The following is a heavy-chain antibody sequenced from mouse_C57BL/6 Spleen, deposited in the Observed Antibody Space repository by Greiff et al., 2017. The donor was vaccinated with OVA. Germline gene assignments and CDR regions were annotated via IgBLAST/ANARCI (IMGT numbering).Heavy chain of an antibody. CDR2: IDPSDSYT. CDR3: ARWSPDYAMDY. Sequence: VQLQQPGAELVKPGASVKLSCKASGYTFTSYWMQWVKQRPGQGLEWIGEIDPSDSYTNYNQKFKGKATLTVDTSSSTAYMQLSSLTSEDSAVYYCARWSPDYAMDYWGQGTSVTVSS. J-gene: IGHJ4*01. V-gene: IGHV1-50*01. CDR1: GYTFTSYW.